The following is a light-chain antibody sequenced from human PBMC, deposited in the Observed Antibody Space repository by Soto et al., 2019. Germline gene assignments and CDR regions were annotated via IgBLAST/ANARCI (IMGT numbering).Light chain of an antibody. J-gene: IGKJ3*01. Sequence: EIVMTQSPATLSVSPGERATLSCRASQSVSSSLAWYQQKPGQAPRLLIYGASTRATGIPARFSGSGTGTEFTLTISSLQSEDFAFYYCQQYKNWPSFTFGPGTKVDIK. V-gene: IGKV3-15*01. CDR3: QQYKNWPSFT. CDR1: QSVSSS. CDR2: GAS.